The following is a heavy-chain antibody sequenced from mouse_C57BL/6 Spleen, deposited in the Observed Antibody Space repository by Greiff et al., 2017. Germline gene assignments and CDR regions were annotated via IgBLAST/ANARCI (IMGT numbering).Heavy chain of an antibody. J-gene: IGHJ2*01. CDR2: IYPGDGDT. CDR3: AREGVRGYFDY. V-gene: IGHV1-80*01. D-gene: IGHD3-2*02. CDR1: GYAFSSYW. Sequence: QVQLKQSGAELVKPGASVKISCKASGYAFSSYWMNWVKQRPGKGLEWIGQIYPGDGDTNYNGKFKGKATLTADKSSSTAYMQLSSLTSEDSAVYFCAREGVRGYFDYGGQGTTLTVSS.